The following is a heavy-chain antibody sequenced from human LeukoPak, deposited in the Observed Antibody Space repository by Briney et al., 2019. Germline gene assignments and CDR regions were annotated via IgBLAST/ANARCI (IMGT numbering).Heavy chain of an antibody. J-gene: IGHJ4*02. D-gene: IGHD2-15*01. CDR3: ARIHRYCSGGACYVLDN. V-gene: IGHV4-59*02. Sequence: PSETLSLTCVVSGGSVSGYYWGWIRQPPGRGLEWTGYVYYSGGTNYNPSFKSRITISVDTSRNQFSLQLSSVTAADTAVYYCARIHRYCSGGACYVLDNWGQGTLVAVSS. CDR2: VYYSGGT. CDR1: GGSVSGYY.